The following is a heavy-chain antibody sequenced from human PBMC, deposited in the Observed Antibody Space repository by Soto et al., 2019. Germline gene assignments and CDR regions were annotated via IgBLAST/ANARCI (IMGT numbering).Heavy chain of an antibody. Sequence: QVRLEQRGAGLLKPSETLSLTCRVSGGSFIGYDWTWIRQPPGKGLEWIADINHRGSRNYNPSLRSRVTISMGTSTSQFSLRLTSVTAADTAVYYCARSRYSTYAYWGQGTLVTVSS. CDR1: GGSFIGYD. CDR3: ARSRYSTYAY. D-gene: IGHD4-4*01. J-gene: IGHJ4*02. CDR2: INHRGSR. V-gene: IGHV4-34*01.